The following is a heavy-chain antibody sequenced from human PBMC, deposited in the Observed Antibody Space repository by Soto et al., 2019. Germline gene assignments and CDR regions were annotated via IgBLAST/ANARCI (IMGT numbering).Heavy chain of an antibody. D-gene: IGHD6-13*01. J-gene: IGHJ3*02. CDR2: IYWDDDK. CDR3: AHKGDPALSSSWYGAGNDAFDI. CDR1: GFSLSTSGVG. V-gene: IGHV2-5*02. Sequence: QITLKESGPTLVKPTQTLTLTCTFSGFSLSTSGVGVGWIRQPPGKALEWLALIYWDDDKRYSPSLKSRLTITKDTSKNLVVLTMTNMDPVDTATYYCAHKGDPALSSSWYGAGNDAFDIWGQGTMVTVSS.